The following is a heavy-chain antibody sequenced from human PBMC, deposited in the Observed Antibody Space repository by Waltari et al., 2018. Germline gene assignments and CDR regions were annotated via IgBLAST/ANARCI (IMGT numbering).Heavy chain of an antibody. Sequence: EVQLVESGGGLVHPGGSRRLSCVASGFTFSSYALYCVRQAPGNGVEGVSVITGKRDSAEYADSVRGRFTITRDKSRNTLHLQMNSMRVEDTAVYYCAKDRHSSLSYYYYYMDDWGNGTAVTVSS. CDR2: ITGKRDSA. CDR3: AKDRHSSLSYYYYYMDD. CDR1: GFTFSSYA. J-gene: IGHJ6*03. V-gene: IGHV3-23*04.